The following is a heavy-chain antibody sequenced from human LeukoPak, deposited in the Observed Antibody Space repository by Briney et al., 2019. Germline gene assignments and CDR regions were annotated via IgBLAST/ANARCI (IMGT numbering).Heavy chain of an antibody. Sequence: GASVTVSCKASGYTFTGYYMHWVRQAPGQGLAWMGWINPNSGGSNYAQKFQGRVTMTRDTSISTAYMELSRLTSDDTAVYFCARDGDVSRGYYSDYWGQGTLVTVSS. D-gene: IGHD3-22*01. CDR1: GYTFTGYY. J-gene: IGHJ4*02. V-gene: IGHV1-2*02. CDR3: ARDGDVSRGYYSDY. CDR2: INPNSGGS.